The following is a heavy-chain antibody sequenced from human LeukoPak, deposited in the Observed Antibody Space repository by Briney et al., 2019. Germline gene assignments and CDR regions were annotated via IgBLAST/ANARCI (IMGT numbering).Heavy chain of an antibody. CDR1: GFTFSSYS. D-gene: IGHD2-2*01. Sequence: GGSLRLSCAASGFTFSSYSMNWVRQAPGKGLEWVSYISSSSSTIYYADSVKGRFTISRDNAKNSLYLQMNSLRAEDTAVYYCARAGFEDCSSTSCAYYFDYWGQGTLVTVSS. CDR2: ISSSSSTI. V-gene: IGHV3-48*01. CDR3: ARAGFEDCSSTSCAYYFDY. J-gene: IGHJ4*02.